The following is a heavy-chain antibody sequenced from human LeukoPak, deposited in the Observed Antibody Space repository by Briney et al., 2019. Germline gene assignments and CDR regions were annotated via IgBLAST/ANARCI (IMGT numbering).Heavy chain of an antibody. Sequence: PSETLSLTCTVSDKSISTNSYHWGWIRQPPGKGREWIGSIYSGGSTYYSPSLKSRVALSVDTSKNQFSLKLSSVTATDTAVYFCARHGYCSSTSCSYHYYYMDVWGKGTTVTVSS. D-gene: IGHD2-2*03. V-gene: IGHV4-39*01. CDR3: ARHGYCSSTSCSYHYYYMDV. CDR2: IYSGGST. J-gene: IGHJ6*03. CDR1: DKSISTNSYH.